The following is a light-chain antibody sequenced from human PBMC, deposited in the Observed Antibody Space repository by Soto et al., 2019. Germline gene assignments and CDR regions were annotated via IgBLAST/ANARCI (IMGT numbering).Light chain of an antibody. V-gene: IGKV3-20*01. CDR1: QSVSSSY. CDR3: QQYGSSPPMYT. J-gene: IGKJ2*01. CDR2: GAS. Sequence: EIVLTQSPGTLSLSPGERATLSCRASQSVSSSYLAWYQQKHCKAPRLLIYGASSRATGIPDRFSGSGSGTVFTLTISRLEPEDFAVYYCQQYGSSPPMYTFGQGTKLEIK.